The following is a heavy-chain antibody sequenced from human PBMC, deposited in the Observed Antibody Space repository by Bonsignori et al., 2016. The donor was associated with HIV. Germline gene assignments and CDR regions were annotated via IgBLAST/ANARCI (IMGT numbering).Heavy chain of an antibody. Sequence: QLQLQESGPGLVKPSETLSLTCTVSGGSISSDSYFWGWIRQPPGKGLEWIGTIFYSGSTHYNPSLRSRVTISVDTSKNQFSLKLYSVTAADTAVYYCAREEQIGYTLGNLLGDYWGQGSLVTVSS. CDR1: GGSISSDSYF. CDR2: IFYSGST. D-gene: IGHD2-2*02. J-gene: IGHJ4*02. CDR3: AREEQIGYTLGNLLGDY. V-gene: IGHV4-39*07.